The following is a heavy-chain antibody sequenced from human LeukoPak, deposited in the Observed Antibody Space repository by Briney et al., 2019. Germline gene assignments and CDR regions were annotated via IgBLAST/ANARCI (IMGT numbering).Heavy chain of an antibody. CDR1: GFTFSDYY. J-gene: IGHJ6*03. V-gene: IGHV4-4*07. CDR2: IYTSGST. D-gene: IGHD1-26*01. CDR3: ARVRGSSGSYEYYHYMDV. Sequence: GSLRLSCAASGFTFSDYYMSWIRQPPGKGLEWIGRIYTSGSTNYNPSLKSRVTMSVDTSKKQFSLKLSSVTAADTAVYYCARVRGSSGSYEYYHYMDVWGKGTTVTISS.